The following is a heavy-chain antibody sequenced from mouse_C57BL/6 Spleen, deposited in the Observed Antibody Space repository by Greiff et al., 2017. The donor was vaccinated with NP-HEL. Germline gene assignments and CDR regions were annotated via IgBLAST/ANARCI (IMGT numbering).Heavy chain of an antibody. CDR2: INPNNGGT. CDR3: AREISSYGYFDV. V-gene: IGHV1-26*01. CDR1: GYTFTDYY. D-gene: IGHD1-1*01. Sequence: VQLQQSGPELVKPGASVKISCKASGYTFTDYYMNWVKQSHGKSLEWIGDINPNNGGTSYNQKFKGKATLTVDKSSSTAYMELRSLTSEDSAVYYCAREISSYGYFDVWGTGTTVTVSS. J-gene: IGHJ1*03.